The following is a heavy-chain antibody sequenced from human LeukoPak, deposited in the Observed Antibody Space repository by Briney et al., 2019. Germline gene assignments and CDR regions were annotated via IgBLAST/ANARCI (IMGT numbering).Heavy chain of an antibody. CDR3: ARSAARGYYDSSGYYRGAFDI. V-gene: IGHV4-59*08. CDR2: IYYSGST. J-gene: IGHJ3*02. D-gene: IGHD3-22*01. CDR1: GGSISSYY. Sequence: PSETLSLTCTVSGGSISSYYWSWIRQPPGKGLEWIGYIYYSGSTNYNPSLKSRVTASVDTSKNQFSLKLSSVTAADTAVYYCARSAARGYYDSSGYYRGAFDIWGQGTMVTVSS.